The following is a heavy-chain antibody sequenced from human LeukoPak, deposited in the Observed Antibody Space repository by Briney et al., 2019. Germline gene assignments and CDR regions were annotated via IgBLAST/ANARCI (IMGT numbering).Heavy chain of an antibody. J-gene: IGHJ4*02. CDR2: INSDGSST. V-gene: IGHV3-74*01. Sequence: QAGGSLRLSCAASGFTFSSYWMHWVRQAPGKGLVWVSRINSDGSSTSYADSVKGRFTISRDNAKNTLCLQMNSLRAEDTAVYYCARSTIFGVEIDYWGQGTLDTVSS. D-gene: IGHD3-3*01. CDR1: GFTFSSYW. CDR3: ARSTIFGVEIDY.